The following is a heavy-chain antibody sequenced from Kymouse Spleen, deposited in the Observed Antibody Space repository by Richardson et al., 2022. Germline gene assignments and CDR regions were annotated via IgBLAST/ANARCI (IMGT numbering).Heavy chain of an antibody. D-gene: IGHD1-26*01. Sequence: EVQLVESGGGLVQPGRSLRLSCAASGFTFDDYAMHWVRQAPGKGLEWVSGISWNSGSIGYADSVKGRFTISRDNAKNSLYLQMNSLRAEDTALYYCAKGGVGATYDAFDIWGQGTMVTVSS. J-gene: IGHJ3*02. CDR1: GFTFDDYA. CDR3: AKGGVGATYDAFDI. V-gene: IGHV3-9*01. CDR2: ISWNSGSI.